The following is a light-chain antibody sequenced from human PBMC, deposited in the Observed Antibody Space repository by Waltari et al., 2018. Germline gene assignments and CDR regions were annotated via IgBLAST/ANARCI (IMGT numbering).Light chain of an antibody. V-gene: IGKV1-5*03. CDR3: QQYDSYWT. J-gene: IGKJ1*01. Sequence: DIQMTQSPSTLSASVGDRVTITCRASQSVNSWVAWYQQKPRKAPKLLIFKASNLESGVPSRCSGSGFGTEFTLTISSLQPDDFATYHCQQYDSYWTFGQGTKVEIK. CDR2: KAS. CDR1: QSVNSW.